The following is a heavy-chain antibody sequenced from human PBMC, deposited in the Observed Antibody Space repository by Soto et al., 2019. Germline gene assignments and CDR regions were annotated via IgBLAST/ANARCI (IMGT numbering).Heavy chain of an antibody. D-gene: IGHD3-22*01. CDR3: ARDSSGYYYVPRYAFDI. V-gene: IGHV3-66*01. CDR2: IYSGGST. CDR1: GFTVSSNY. Sequence: EVQLVESGGGLVQPGGSLRLSCAASGFTVSSNYRSWVRQAPGKGLEWVSVIYSGGSTYYADSVKGRFTISRDNSKNTLYLQMNSLRAEDTAVYYCARDSSGYYYVPRYAFDIWGQGTMVTVSS. J-gene: IGHJ3*02.